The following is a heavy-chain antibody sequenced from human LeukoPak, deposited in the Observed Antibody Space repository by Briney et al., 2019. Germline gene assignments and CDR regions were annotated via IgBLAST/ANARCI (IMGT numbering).Heavy chain of an antibody. Sequence: VASVRVSCKASGYTFTGYFMHWVRQAPGQGLEWMGWVNPNSGDTHYVQKFLGRVTMTRDTSISTAYMELSRLSSDDTAVYYCAKVMAGTVAFDIWGQGTMVTVSP. CDR3: AKVMAGTVAFDI. V-gene: IGHV1-2*02. D-gene: IGHD6-19*01. CDR2: VNPNSGDT. CDR1: GYTFTGYF. J-gene: IGHJ3*02.